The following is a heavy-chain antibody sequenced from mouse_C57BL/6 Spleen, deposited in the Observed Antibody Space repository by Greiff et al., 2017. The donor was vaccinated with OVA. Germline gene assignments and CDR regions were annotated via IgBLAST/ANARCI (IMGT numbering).Heavy chain of an antibody. V-gene: IGHV1-26*01. CDR3: AREGELKGFAY. CDR2: INPNNGGT. Sequence: VQLQQSGPELVKPGASVKISCKASGYTFTDYYMNWVKQSHGKSLEWIGDINPNNGGTSYNQKFKGKATLTVDKSSSTAYMELRSLTSEDSAVYYCAREGELKGFAYWGQGTLVTVSA. CDR1: GYTFTDYY. J-gene: IGHJ3*01.